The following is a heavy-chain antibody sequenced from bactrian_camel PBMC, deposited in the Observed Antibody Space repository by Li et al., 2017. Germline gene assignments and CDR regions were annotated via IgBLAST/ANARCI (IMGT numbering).Heavy chain of an antibody. CDR1: GSTWYTRYC. Sequence: HVQLVESGGGSVQAGGSLTLSCVASGSTWYTRYCMGWSRQVPGKEREGLATIYTPGAYTQYADSVKGRYTISHDVAKRTLSLQMSNIEAEDTATYYCAQDVLERGCSPTTVFHIWGQGTQVTVS. J-gene: IGHJ4*01. CDR2: IYTPGAYT. D-gene: IGHD8*01. CDR3: AQDVLERGCSPTTVFHI. V-gene: IGHV3S1*01.